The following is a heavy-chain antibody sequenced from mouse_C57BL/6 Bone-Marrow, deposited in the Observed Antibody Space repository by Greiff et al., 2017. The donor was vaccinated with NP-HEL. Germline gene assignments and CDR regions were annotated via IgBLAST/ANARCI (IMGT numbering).Heavy chain of an antibody. V-gene: IGHV1-50*01. J-gene: IGHJ2*01. CDR3: ARRDYYYFDY. Sequence: VQLQQPGAELVKPGASVKLSCKASGYTFTSYWMQWVKQRPGQGLEWIGEIDPSDSYTNYNQKFKGKATLTVDTSSSTAYMQLSSLTSEDSAVYYCARRDYYYFDYWGQGTTLTVSS. D-gene: IGHD1-1*01. CDR1: GYTFTSYW. CDR2: IDPSDSYT.